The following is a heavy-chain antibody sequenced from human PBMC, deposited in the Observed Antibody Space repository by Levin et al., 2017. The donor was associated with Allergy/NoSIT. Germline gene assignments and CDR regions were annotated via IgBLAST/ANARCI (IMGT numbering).Heavy chain of an antibody. CDR2: IYYSGST. CDR1: GGSFRSGSYY. J-gene: IGHJ6*02. D-gene: IGHD2-15*01. V-gene: IGHV4-61*01. CDR3: ARVVGGYNYYGMDV. Sequence: SSPLSLPFPFSGGSFRSGSYYWSWIRQPPGKGLEWIGYIYYSGSTNYNPSLKSRVTLSVDTSKNQFSLKLSSVTAADTAVYYCARVVGGYNYYGMDVWGQGTTVTVSS.